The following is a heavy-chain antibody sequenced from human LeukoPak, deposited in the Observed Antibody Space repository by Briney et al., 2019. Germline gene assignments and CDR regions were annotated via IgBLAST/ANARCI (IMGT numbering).Heavy chain of an antibody. Sequence: PSETLSLTCTVSGGSISSYYWSWIRQPPGKGLEWIGYIYYSGSTNYNPSLKSRVTISVDTSKNQFSLKLSSVTAADTAVYYCASLYGSGSYNRYYYGMDVWGQGTTVTVSS. V-gene: IGHV4-59*01. CDR3: ASLYGSGSYNRYYYGMDV. J-gene: IGHJ6*02. CDR1: GGSISSYY. CDR2: IYYSGST. D-gene: IGHD3-10*01.